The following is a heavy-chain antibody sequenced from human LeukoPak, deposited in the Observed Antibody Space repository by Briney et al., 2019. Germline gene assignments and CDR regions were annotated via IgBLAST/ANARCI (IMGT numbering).Heavy chain of an antibody. CDR1: GFTFDDYA. J-gene: IGHJ4*02. Sequence: PGGSLRLSCAASGFTFDDYAMHWVRQAPGKGLEWVSGTSWNSGSIGYADSVKGRFTISRDNAKNSLYLQMNSLRAEDTALYYCARGWVGAAYFDYWGQGTLVTVSS. CDR3: ARGWVGAAYFDY. V-gene: IGHV3-9*01. CDR2: TSWNSGSI. D-gene: IGHD1-26*01.